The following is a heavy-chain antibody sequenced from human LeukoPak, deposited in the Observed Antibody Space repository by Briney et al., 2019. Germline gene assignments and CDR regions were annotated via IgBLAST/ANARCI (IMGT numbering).Heavy chain of an antibody. V-gene: IGHV3-23*01. D-gene: IGHD1-1*01. CDR1: GFTFNSYA. J-gene: IGHJ4*02. CDR3: AKQTRPQLERRLGFDY. CDR2: ISGSGGST. Sequence: PGGSLRLSCAASGFTFNSYAMSWVRQAPGKGLEWVSAISGSGGSTYYADSVKGRFTISRDNSKNTLYLQMNSLRAEDTAVYYCAKQTRPQLERRLGFDYWGQGTLVTVSS.